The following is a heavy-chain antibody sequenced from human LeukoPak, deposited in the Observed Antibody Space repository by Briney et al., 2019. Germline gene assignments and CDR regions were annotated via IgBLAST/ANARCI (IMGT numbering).Heavy chain of an antibody. J-gene: IGHJ4*02. V-gene: IGHV3-48*04. CDR1: GFSFSSYN. CDR2: ISSSSTTI. Sequence: GGSLRLSCAASGFSFSSYNMNWVRQAPGKGLEWVPYISSSSTTIYYADSVKGRFTISRDNAKNSLYLQMNSLRAEDTAVYYCAKDRLRGNYGDPFDFWGQGTLVTVSS. CDR3: AKDRLRGNYGDPFDF. D-gene: IGHD4-17*01.